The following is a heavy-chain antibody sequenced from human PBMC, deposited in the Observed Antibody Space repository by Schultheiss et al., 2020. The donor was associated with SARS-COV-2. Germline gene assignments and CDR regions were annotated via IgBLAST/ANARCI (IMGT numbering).Heavy chain of an antibody. J-gene: IGHJ4*02. CDR3: ARNFDY. CDR2: FYYSGNT. CDR1: GGSISSDY. Sequence: SETLSLTCTVSGGSISSDYWNWIRQPPGKGLEWIGHFYYSGNTRYNPSLKSRVTISVDTSKNQFSLKLSSVTAADTAVYYCARNFDYWGQGTLVTVSS. V-gene: IGHV4-59*12.